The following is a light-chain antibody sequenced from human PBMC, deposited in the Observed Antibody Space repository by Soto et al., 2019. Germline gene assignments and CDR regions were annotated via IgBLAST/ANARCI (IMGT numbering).Light chain of an antibody. CDR3: QQYGSSPPIT. J-gene: IGKJ5*01. CDR1: QSVSSSY. CDR2: GAS. Sequence: EIVLPQSPGTLSLSPGERASISCRASQSVSSSYLAWYQQKPGQAPRLLIYGASNRATGVPERFSGSGSGTDFTLTISRLEPEDFAVYYCQQYGSSPPITFGQGTRLEIK. V-gene: IGKV3-20*01.